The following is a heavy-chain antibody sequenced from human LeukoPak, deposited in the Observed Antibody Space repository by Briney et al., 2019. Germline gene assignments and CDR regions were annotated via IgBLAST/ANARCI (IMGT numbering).Heavy chain of an antibody. CDR3: ASSIMITFGGVIGIDY. CDR1: GGSLSSGDYY. Sequence: SQTLSLTCTVSGGSLSSGDYYWSWIRQPPGKGLEWIGYIYYSGSTYYNPSLKSRVTISVDTSKNQFSLKLSSVTAADTAVYYCASSIMITFGGVIGIDYWGQGTLVTVSS. CDR2: IYYSGST. D-gene: IGHD3-16*01. V-gene: IGHV4-30-4*01. J-gene: IGHJ4*02.